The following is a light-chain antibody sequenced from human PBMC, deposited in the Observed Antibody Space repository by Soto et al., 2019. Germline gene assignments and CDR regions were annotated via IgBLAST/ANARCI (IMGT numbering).Light chain of an antibody. J-gene: IGKJ2*01. CDR3: QQYNNWPPYT. CDR2: GAS. CDR1: QSVSSN. Sequence: EKVMTQSPATLSVSPGERATLYCRASQSVSSNLAWYQQKPGQAPRLLIYGASTRATGIPARFSGSGSGTEFTLTISSLQSEDFEVYYCQQYNNWPPYTFGQGTKLEIK. V-gene: IGKV3-15*01.